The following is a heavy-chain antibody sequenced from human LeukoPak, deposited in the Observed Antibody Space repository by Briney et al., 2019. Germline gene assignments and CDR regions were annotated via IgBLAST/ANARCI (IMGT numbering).Heavy chain of an antibody. D-gene: IGHD3-22*01. CDR3: ARDGSPHVSMTVVTSPDY. CDR1: GYTFTTYY. V-gene: IGHV1-46*01. J-gene: IGHJ4*02. Sequence: ASVKVSCKASGYTFTTYYMHWVRQAPGQGLEWMGIINPSGGSTSYAQKFQGRVTMTRDTSTCTVYMELSSLRSEDTAVYYCARDGSPHVSMTVVTSPDYWGQGTLVTVSS. CDR2: INPSGGST.